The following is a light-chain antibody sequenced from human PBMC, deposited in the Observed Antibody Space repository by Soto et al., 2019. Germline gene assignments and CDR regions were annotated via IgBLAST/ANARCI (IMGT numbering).Light chain of an antibody. CDR1: QGISNY. V-gene: IGKV1-27*01. CDR2: AAS. Sequence: IQMTQSPSSLSAYVGDRVTIAFRASQGISNYLAWYQQKPGKVPKLLIYAASTLQSGVPSRFSGSGSGTDFTLTISSLQPEDVATYYCQKYNSAPWKFGQGNKVDIK. J-gene: IGKJ1*01. CDR3: QKYNSAPWK.